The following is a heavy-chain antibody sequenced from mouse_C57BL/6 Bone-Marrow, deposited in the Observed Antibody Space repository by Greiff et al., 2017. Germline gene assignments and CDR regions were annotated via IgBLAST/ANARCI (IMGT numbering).Heavy chain of an antibody. D-gene: IGHD2-1*01. V-gene: IGHV5-6*02. CDR1: GFTFSSYG. CDR3: ARDGNPFAY. CDR2: ISSGGSYT. J-gene: IGHJ3*01. Sequence: DVKLQESGGDLVKPGGSLKLSCAASGFTFSSYGMSWVRQTPDKRLEWVATISSGGSYTYYPDSVKGRFTISRDNAKNTLYLQMSSLKSEDTAMYYCARDGNPFAYWGQGTLVTVSA.